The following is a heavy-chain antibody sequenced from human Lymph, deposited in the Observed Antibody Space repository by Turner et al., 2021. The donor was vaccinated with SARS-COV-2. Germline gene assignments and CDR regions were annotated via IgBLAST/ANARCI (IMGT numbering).Heavy chain of an antibody. CDR2: IYSGGST. J-gene: IGHJ3*01. CDR1: GITVSSNY. CDR3: ARDFREGAFDV. Sequence: EVQLVESGGGLVQPGGSLRLSCAASGITVSSNYMSWVRQAPGKGLEWVSVIYSGGSTYYADSVKGRFTISRDNSKNTLYLQMNSLRAEDTAVYYCARDFREGAFDVWGQGTMVTISS. D-gene: IGHD3-10*01. V-gene: IGHV3-66*01.